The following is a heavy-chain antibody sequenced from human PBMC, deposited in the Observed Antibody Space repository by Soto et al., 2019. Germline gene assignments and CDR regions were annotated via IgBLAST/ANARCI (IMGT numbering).Heavy chain of an antibody. CDR3: ARLDCSGGSCYPYYFEH. J-gene: IGHJ4*02. CDR1: GFTFSTSA. V-gene: IGHV3-73*02. CDR2: IRSNGRT. Sequence: EVQLVESGGGLVQPGGSLELSCAASGFTFSTSAMHWVRQASGKELEWVGRIRSNGRTAYAASMQGRFTISRDDSKKTAYLQLNSLKTDDTAIYYCARLDCSGGSCYPYYFEHWGQGALVTVSA. D-gene: IGHD2-15*01.